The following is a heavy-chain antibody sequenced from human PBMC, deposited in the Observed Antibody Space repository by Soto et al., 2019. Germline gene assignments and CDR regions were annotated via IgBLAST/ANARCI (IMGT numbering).Heavy chain of an antibody. D-gene: IGHD7-27*01. J-gene: IGHJ4*02. V-gene: IGHV3-23*01. CDR2: ISGSGGST. Sequence: GGSLRLSCAASGFTFSSYAMSWVRQAPGKGLEWVSAISGSGGSTYYADSVKGRFTISRDNSKNTLYLQMNSLRAEDMAVYYCSKVRLGINQPSDYWGQGTLVTVSS. CDR3: SKVRLGINQPSDY. CDR1: GFTFSSYA.